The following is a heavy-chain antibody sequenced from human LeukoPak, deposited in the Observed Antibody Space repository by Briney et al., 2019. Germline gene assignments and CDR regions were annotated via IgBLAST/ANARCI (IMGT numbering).Heavy chain of an antibody. CDR2: ISFDGSNK. CDR1: GFTFSSYA. J-gene: IGHJ4*02. CDR3: ARDLLKVEAATSAAGD. V-gene: IGHV3-30-3*01. Sequence: GGSPRLSCAASGFTFSSYAMHWVRQAPGKGLEWVAVISFDGSNKYYAESVKGRFTISRDNSKNTLYLQMNSLRPEDTAVYYCARDLLKVEAATSAAGDWGQGTLVTVSS. D-gene: IGHD3-16*01.